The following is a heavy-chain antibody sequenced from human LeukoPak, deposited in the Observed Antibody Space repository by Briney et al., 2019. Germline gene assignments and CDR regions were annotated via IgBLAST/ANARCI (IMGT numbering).Heavy chain of an antibody. D-gene: IGHD2-2*01. J-gene: IGHJ6*03. Sequence: PSETLSLTCTVSGASFSSYYWSWLRQPPGKGLGWIAYIFYNGNTKYNPSPKSRVTISVDTSKTQFSLKGTSVTAADTAVYYCARAPRDRGYCGATSCFEYMDVWGRGTTVTISS. CDR2: IFYNGNT. CDR1: GASFSSYY. CDR3: ARAPRDRGYCGATSCFEYMDV. V-gene: IGHV4-59*01.